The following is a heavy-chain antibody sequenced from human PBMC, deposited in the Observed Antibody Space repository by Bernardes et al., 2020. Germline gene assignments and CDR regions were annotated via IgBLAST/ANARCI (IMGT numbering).Heavy chain of an antibody. D-gene: IGHD1-26*01. CDR2: INPSAGST. V-gene: IGHV1-46*01. CDR1: GHTFTNYY. CDR3: ARGMGGGSYPNYWYFDL. J-gene: IGHJ2*01. Sequence: ASVKVSCKASGHTFTNYYMHWVRQAPGQGLEWMGIINPSAGSTTYAQKFQGRVTMTRDTSTSTVYMELSSLISGDTAVYYCARGMGGGSYPNYWYFDLWGRGTLVTVSS.